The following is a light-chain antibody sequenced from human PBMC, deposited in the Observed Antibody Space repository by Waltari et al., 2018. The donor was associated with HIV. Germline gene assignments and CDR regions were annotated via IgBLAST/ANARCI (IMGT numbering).Light chain of an antibody. CDR1: RIGTNS. CDR2: YDS. CDR3: EVWDETRNRVV. V-gene: IGLV3-21*04. J-gene: IGLJ2*01. Sequence: YVLTQPPSVSVAQGKTATITCEGDRIGTNSAHWYQQKSGQAPQLIIYYDSDRPSGIPERFSGSNSGSAATLTISRVEDGDEADYYCEVWDETRNRVVFGGGTKLFAL.